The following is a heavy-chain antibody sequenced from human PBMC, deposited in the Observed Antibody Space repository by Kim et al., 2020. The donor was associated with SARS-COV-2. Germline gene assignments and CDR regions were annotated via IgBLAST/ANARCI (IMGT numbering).Heavy chain of an antibody. J-gene: IGHJ6*02. V-gene: IGHV4-59*01. CDR1: GGSISSYY. CDR3: ARERRYYYYGMDV. Sequence: SETLSLTCTVSGGSISSYYWSWIRQPPGKGLEWIGYIYYSGSTNYNPSLKSRVTISVDTSKNQFSLKLSSVTAADTAVYYCARERRYYYYGMDVWGQGTTVTVSS. CDR2: IYYSGST.